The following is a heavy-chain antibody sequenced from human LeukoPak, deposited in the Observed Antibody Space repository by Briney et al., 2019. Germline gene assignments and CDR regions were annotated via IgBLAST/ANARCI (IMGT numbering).Heavy chain of an antibody. D-gene: IGHD1-26*01. Sequence: PGGSLRLSCAASGFTFSSYAMSWVRQAPGKGLEWVSAISGSCGSTYYADSVKGRFTISRDNSKNTLYLQMNSLRAEDTAVYYCAKAGGEVLYYFDYWGEGTLVTVSS. V-gene: IGHV3-23*01. J-gene: IGHJ4*02. CDR2: ISGSCGST. CDR3: AKAGGEVLYYFDY. CDR1: GFTFSSYA.